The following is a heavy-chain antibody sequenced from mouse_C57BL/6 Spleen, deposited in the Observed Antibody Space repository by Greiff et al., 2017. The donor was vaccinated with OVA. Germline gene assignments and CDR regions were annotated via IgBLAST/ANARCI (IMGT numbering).Heavy chain of an antibody. CDR1: GYTFTDYY. CDR3: ARGDGRGYAMDY. D-gene: IGHD1-1*01. Sequence: EVKLMESGPVLVKPGASVKLSCKASGYTFTDYYMNWVKQSHGRSLEWIGVINPYNGGTSYNQKFKGKATLTVDKSSSTAYMELNSLTSEDSAVYYCARGDGRGYAMDYWGQGTSVTVSS. J-gene: IGHJ4*01. CDR2: INPYNGGT. V-gene: IGHV1-19*01.